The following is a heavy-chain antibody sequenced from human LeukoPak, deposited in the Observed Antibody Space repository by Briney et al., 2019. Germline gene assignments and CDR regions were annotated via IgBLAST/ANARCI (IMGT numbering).Heavy chain of an antibody. CDR3: ARRGSGAYPDY. Sequence: ASVMVSCKASRYTFTDYYMHWVRQAPGQGLEWMGWINPNSGGTNYAQKFQGRVTMTRGTSISTAYMELSSLRSDDTAFYYCARRGSGAYPDYWGQGTLVTVSS. CDR1: RYTFTDYY. V-gene: IGHV1-2*02. J-gene: IGHJ4*02. CDR2: INPNSGGT. D-gene: IGHD2-15*01.